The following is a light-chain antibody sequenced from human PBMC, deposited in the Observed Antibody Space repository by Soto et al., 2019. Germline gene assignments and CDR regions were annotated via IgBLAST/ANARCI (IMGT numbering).Light chain of an antibody. CDR1: QDIAIY. Sequence: IQLTQSPSSLSASVGDRVTLTCRASQDIAIYLAWYQKKPGEDPKLLIYAASTLYGGVPSRFSGSGSGTDFDLTITRLQAEDFATYYCQQLRMYPSTFGGGTKLDIK. CDR3: QQLRMYPST. CDR2: AAS. V-gene: IGKV1-9*01. J-gene: IGKJ4*01.